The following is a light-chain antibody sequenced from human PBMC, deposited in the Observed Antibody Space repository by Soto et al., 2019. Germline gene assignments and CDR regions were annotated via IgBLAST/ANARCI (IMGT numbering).Light chain of an antibody. J-gene: IGLJ3*02. CDR1: SSDVGGYNY. Sequence: QPASVSGSPGQSITISCTGTSSDVGGYNYVSWYQQHPGKAPKLMIYEVSNRPSGVSNRFSGSKSGNTASLTISGLQAEDEADYYCSSYTSSSTLFGGGTKLTVL. CDR2: EVS. CDR3: SSYTSSSTL. V-gene: IGLV2-14*01.